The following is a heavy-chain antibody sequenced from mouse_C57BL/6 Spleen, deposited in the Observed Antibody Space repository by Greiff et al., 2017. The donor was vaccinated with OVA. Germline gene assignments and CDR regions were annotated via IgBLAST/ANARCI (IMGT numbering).Heavy chain of an antibody. J-gene: IGHJ2*01. CDR3: ARGTTVVADY. CDR1: GYTFTSYW. V-gene: IGHV1-59*01. CDR2: IDPSDSYT. Sequence: GKRQRPGAELVRPGASVKLSCKASGYTFTSYWMHWVKQRPGQGLEWIGVIDPSDSYTNYNQKFKGKATLTVDTSSSTAYMQLSSLTSEDSAVYYCARGTTVVADYWGQGTTLTVSS. D-gene: IGHD1-1*01.